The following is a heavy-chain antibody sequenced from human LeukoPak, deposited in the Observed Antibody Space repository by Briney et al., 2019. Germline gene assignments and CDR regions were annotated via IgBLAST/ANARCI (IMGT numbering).Heavy chain of an antibody. CDR3: AKSRTTVTSRDAFDI. V-gene: IGHV3-23*01. Sequence: PGGSLRLSCAASGFTFSGYAMSWVPQAPGKGLEWVSAISGSGGSTYYADSVKGRSTISRDNSKNTLYLQMNSLRAEDTAVYYCAKSRTTVTSRDAFDIWGQGTMVTVSS. D-gene: IGHD4-17*01. CDR1: GFTFSGYA. J-gene: IGHJ3*02. CDR2: ISGSGGST.